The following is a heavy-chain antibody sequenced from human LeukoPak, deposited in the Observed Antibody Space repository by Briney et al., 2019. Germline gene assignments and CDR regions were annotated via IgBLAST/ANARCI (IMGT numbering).Heavy chain of an antibody. Sequence: ESLKISCKASGYSFISYWIGWLRQMPGNGLEWMGIIYPGDSGTRYNPYFQGQGTISADKATSTAYLQWSSLKASDTAMYYCARLTTVVTPVDYWGQGTLVTVSS. V-gene: IGHV5-51*01. CDR2: IYPGDSGT. CDR1: GYSFISYW. D-gene: IGHD4-23*01. CDR3: ARLTTVVTPVDY. J-gene: IGHJ4*02.